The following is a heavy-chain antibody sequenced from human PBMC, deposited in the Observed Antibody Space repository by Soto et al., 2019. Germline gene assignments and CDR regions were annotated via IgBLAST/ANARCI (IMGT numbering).Heavy chain of an antibody. J-gene: IGHJ4*02. D-gene: IGHD1-1*01. CDR2: ISAHNGNT. CDR3: ARGRYGDY. CDR1: GYAVTTYG. Sequence: QVHLVRSGAEVKKPGASVKVSCQASGYAVTTYGITWVRQAPGQGLEWMGWISAHNGNTNYAQKLQGRVTVTRDTSTSTAYMELRSLRSDDTAVYYCARGRYGDYWGQGALVTVSS. V-gene: IGHV1-18*01.